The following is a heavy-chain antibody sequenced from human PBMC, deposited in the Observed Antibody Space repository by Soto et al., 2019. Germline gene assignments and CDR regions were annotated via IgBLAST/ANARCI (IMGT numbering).Heavy chain of an antibody. J-gene: IGHJ6*02. CDR2: IYYSGST. Sequence: SNVVEGNIGHFYGRRIRQTQGKGLEWIGYIYYSGSTNYNPSLKSRVTISVDTSKNQFSLKLSSVTAADTAVYYCARNSRYPRIYYYYGMAVWRQGSTVTVSS. CDR1: EGNIGHFY. D-gene: IGHD3-9*01. V-gene: IGHV4-59*08. CDR3: ARNSRYPRIYYYYGMAV.